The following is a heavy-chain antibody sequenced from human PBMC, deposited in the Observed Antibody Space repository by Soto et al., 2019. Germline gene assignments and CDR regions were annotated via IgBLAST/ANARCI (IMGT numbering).Heavy chain of an antibody. D-gene: IGHD3-22*01. Sequence: SETLSLTCTVSGASMNSYHWSWIRQPAGKGLEWIGHIHSSGSTNYNPSLKSRVTMSVDTSKNQFSLRLMSLTAADTAVYYCARDQGVAAVGITWFDPWGQGSLVTVS. CDR1: GASMNSYH. V-gene: IGHV4-4*07. J-gene: IGHJ5*02. CDR3: ARDQGVAAVGITWFDP. CDR2: IHSSGST.